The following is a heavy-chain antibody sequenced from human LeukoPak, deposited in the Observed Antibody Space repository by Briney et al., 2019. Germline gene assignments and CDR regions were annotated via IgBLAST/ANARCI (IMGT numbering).Heavy chain of an antibody. CDR3: ARDLHCYGSGIFDY. CDR2: IYTSGST. V-gene: IGHV4-4*07. Sequence: SETLSLTCTVSGGSISSYYWSWIRQPAGKGLEWIGRIYTSGSTNYNPSLKSRVTMSVDTSKNQFSLKLSSVTAADTAVYYCARDLHCYGSGIFDYWGQGTLVTVSS. D-gene: IGHD3-10*01. CDR1: GGSISSYY. J-gene: IGHJ4*02.